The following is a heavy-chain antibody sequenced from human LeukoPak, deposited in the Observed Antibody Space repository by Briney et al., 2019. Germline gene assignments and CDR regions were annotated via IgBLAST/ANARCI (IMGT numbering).Heavy chain of an antibody. CDR2: ISYDGSNK. D-gene: IGHD3-22*01. V-gene: IGHV3-30*03. CDR1: GFTFSSYG. CDR3: ARETYYYDSSGYYLGGFDY. J-gene: IGHJ4*02. Sequence: GRSLRLSCAASGFTFSSYGMHWVRQAPGKGLEWVAVISYDGSNKYYADSVKGRFTISRDNSKNTLYLQMNSLRAEDTAVYYCARETYYYDSSGYYLGGFDYWGQGTLVTVSS.